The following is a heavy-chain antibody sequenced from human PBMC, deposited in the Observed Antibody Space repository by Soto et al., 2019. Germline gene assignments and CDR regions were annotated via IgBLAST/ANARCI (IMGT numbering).Heavy chain of an antibody. Sequence: QVQLVESGGGVVQPGRSLRLSCAASGFTFSSYAMHWVRQAPGKGLEWVAVISYDGSNKYYADSVKGRFTISRDNSKNTLYLQMNSLRAEDTAVYYCAKDLGTLGEGYYYGMDVWGQGTTVTVSS. V-gene: IGHV3-30*04. D-gene: IGHD3-16*01. CDR3: AKDLGTLGEGYYYGMDV. CDR1: GFTFSSYA. J-gene: IGHJ6*02. CDR2: ISYDGSNK.